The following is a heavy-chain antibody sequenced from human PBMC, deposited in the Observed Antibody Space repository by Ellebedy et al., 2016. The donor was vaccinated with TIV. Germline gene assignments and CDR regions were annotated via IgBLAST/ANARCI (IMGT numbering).Heavy chain of an antibody. V-gene: IGHV1-69*04. D-gene: IGHD6-13*01. J-gene: IGHJ6*02. CDR3: ARDRDSSSWYFGGYYYYGMDV. CDR1: GGTFSSYA. Sequence: AASVKVSCKASGGTFSSYAISWARQAPGQGLEWMGRIIPILGIANYAQKFQGRVTITADKSTSTAYMELSSLRSEETAVYYCARDRDSSSWYFGGYYYYGMDVWGQGTTVTVSS. CDR2: IIPILGIA.